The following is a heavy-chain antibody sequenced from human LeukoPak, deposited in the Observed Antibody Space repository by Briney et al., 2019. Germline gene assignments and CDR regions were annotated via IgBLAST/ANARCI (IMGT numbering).Heavy chain of an antibody. D-gene: IGHD6-13*01. CDR2: IYYGGNT. CDR1: GGSIRSSTYY. V-gene: IGHV4-39*01. CDR3: ARIYSSSWFLNWFDP. J-gene: IGHJ5*02. Sequence: SETLSLTCTVSGGSIRSSTYYWGWIRQPPGKGLEWVGSIYYGGNTYSNPSLKSRLTISVDTYKTQFSLNLSSVTAADTAVYYCARIYSSSWFLNWFDPWGQGTLVTVSS.